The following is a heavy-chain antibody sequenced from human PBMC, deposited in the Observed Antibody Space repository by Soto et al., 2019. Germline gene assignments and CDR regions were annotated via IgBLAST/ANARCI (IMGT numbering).Heavy chain of an antibody. J-gene: IGHJ4*02. CDR3: ARVYDYGDYYFDY. CDR2: IYYSGST. CDR1: GGSISSGGYY. D-gene: IGHD4-17*01. V-gene: IGHV4-31*03. Sequence: SETLSLTCTVSGGSISSGGYYWSWIRQHPGKGLEWIGYIYYSGSTYYNPSLRSRVTISVDTSKNQFSLKLSSVTAADTAVYYCARVYDYGDYYFDYWGQGTLVTVSS.